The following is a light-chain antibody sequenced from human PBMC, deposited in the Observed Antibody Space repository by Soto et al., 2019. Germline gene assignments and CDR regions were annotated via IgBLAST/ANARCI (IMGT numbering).Light chain of an antibody. CDR1: QGIGSY. J-gene: IGKJ3*01. CDR2: EAS. Sequence: DIRLTQSPSFLSASVGDRVTITCRASQGIGSYLAWFQQKPGKAPKLLIYEASTLQSGVPSRFSGSESGTEFALTISSLQPEDFATYYCQQLNDYPPMFTFGPGTKVDIK. V-gene: IGKV1-9*01. CDR3: QQLNDYPPMFT.